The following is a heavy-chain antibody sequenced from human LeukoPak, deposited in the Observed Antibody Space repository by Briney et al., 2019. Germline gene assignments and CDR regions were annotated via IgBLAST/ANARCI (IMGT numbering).Heavy chain of an antibody. CDR3: ARDRWELLAGARIDY. CDR2: ISAYNGNT. V-gene: IGHV1-18*01. Sequence: ASVKVSCKASGYTFTSYGVSWVRQAPGRELEWMGWISAYNGNTNYAQKLQGRVTMTTDTSTSTAYMELRSLRSDDTAVYYCARDRWELLAGARIDYWGQGTLVTVSS. D-gene: IGHD1-26*01. CDR1: GYTFTSYG. J-gene: IGHJ4*02.